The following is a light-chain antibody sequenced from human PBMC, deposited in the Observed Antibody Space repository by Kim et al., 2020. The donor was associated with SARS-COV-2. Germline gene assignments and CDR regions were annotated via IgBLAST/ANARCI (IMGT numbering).Light chain of an antibody. CDR3: QQYDTSAIT. V-gene: IGKV3-20*01. J-gene: IGKJ5*01. CDR1: QSVSSSY. CDR2: GAS. Sequence: EIVLTQSPGTLSLSPGERANLSCRASQSVSSSYLALYQQKPGQAPRLLIYGASSRATGIPDRFSGSGSGTDYTLTISRLEPEDFAVYYCQQYDTSAITCGQGTRLEI.